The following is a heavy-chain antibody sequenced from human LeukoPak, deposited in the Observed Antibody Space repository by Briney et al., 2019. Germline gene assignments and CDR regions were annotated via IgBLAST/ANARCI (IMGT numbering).Heavy chain of an antibody. CDR1: GYTFTSYG. D-gene: IGHD4-11*01. V-gene: IGHV1-18*01. Sequence: ASVKVSCKASGYTFTSYGISWVRQAPGQGLEWMGWISAYNGNTNYAQKLQGRVTMTTDTSTSTAYMELRSLRSDDTAVYYCARDLLNDYSICFDYWGQGTLVTVSS. CDR2: ISAYNGNT. J-gene: IGHJ4*02. CDR3: ARDLLNDYSICFDY.